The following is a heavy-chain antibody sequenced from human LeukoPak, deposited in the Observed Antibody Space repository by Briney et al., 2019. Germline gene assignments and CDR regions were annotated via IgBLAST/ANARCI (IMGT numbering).Heavy chain of an antibody. D-gene: IGHD2-15*01. Sequence: GGSLRLSCAASGFTFSDYYMSWVRQAPGKGLEWVSVIFGASTTYYADSVKGRFTISRDNSKNTLYLQMNSLRAEDTAVYYCARAIQFGGYFDYWGQGTLVTVST. J-gene: IGHJ4*02. CDR2: IFGASTT. V-gene: IGHV3-53*01. CDR3: ARAIQFGGYFDY. CDR1: GFTFSDYY.